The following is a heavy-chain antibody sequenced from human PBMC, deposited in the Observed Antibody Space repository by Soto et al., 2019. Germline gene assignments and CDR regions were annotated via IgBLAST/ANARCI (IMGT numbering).Heavy chain of an antibody. CDR2: IWYDGSNT. J-gene: IGHJ6*02. CDR1: GFTFSSYG. V-gene: IGHV3-33*06. CDR3: AKVRSYYYYNGMDV. Sequence: GGSLRLSCAASGFTFSSYGMHWVRQAPGKGLEWVAGIWYDGSNTYYVDSVKGRFTISRDNSKNTLYLQMNSLRAEDTALYYCAKVRSYYYYNGMDVWGQGTTVTVSS.